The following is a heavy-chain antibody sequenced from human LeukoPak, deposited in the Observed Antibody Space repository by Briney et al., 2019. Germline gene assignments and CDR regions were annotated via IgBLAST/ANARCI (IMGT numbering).Heavy chain of an antibody. CDR2: ISGSGGST. CDR3: ARDSIVGWVIPFDY. J-gene: IGHJ4*02. Sequence: PGGSLRLSCAASGFTFSSYAMSWVRQAPGKGLEWVSAISGSGGSTYYADSVKGRFTISRDNSKNTLYLQMNSLRAEDTAVYYCARDSIVGWVIPFDYWGQGTLVTVSS. D-gene: IGHD3-16*02. CDR1: GFTFSSYA. V-gene: IGHV3-23*01.